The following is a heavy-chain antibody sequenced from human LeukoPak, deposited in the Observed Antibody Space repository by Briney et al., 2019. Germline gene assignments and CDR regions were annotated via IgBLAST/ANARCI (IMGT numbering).Heavy chain of an antibody. CDR3: ARVGTLGHSYGYYYYMDV. J-gene: IGHJ6*03. D-gene: IGHD5-18*01. Sequence: ASVKVSCKASGYTFTSYGISWVRQAPGQGLEWMGWISAYNGNTNYAQKLQGRVTMTTDTSTSTAYMELRSLRSDDTAVYYCARVGTLGHSYGYYYYMDVWGKGTTVTVSS. CDR2: ISAYNGNT. V-gene: IGHV1-18*01. CDR1: GYTFTSYG.